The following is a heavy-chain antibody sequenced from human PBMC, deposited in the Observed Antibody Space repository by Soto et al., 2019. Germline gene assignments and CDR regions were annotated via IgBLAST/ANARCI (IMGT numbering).Heavy chain of an antibody. V-gene: IGHV4-31*03. D-gene: IGHD6-13*01. J-gene: IGHJ6*02. CDR2: IYYSGST. CDR1: GGSISSGGYY. Sequence: PSETLSLTCTVSGGSISSGGYYWSWIRQHPGKGLEWIGYIYYSGSTYYNPSLKSRVTISVDTSKNQFSLKLSSVTAADTAVYYCARDQVAAAGTSYYYYYYGMDVWGQGTTVTVSS. CDR3: ARDQVAAAGTSYYYYYYGMDV.